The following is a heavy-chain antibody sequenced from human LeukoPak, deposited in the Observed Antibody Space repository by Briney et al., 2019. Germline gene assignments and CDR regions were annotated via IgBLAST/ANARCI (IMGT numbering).Heavy chain of an antibody. J-gene: IGHJ6*02. D-gene: IGHD2-15*01. Sequence: PSETLSLTCTVSGGSISSYYWSWIRQPPGKGLEWIGYIYYSGSTNYNPSLKSRVTISVDTSKNQFSLKLSSVTAADTAVYYCARTLGYCGGGSCLYYGMDVWGQGTTVTVSS. CDR2: IYYSGST. V-gene: IGHV4-59*08. CDR1: GGSISSYY. CDR3: ARTLGYCGGGSCLYYGMDV.